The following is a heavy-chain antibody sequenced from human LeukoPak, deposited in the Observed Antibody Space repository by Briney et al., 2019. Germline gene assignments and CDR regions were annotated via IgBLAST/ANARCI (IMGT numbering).Heavy chain of an antibody. CDR1: GYTFTSYD. CDR2: MNPNSGNT. D-gene: IGHD6-6*01. Sequence: GASVKVSCKASGYTFTSYDINWVRQATGQGLEWMGWMNPNSGNTGYAQKFQGRVTMTRNTFISTAYMELSSLRSEDTAVYYCARESGLREYSSSSFDYWGQGTLVTVSS. V-gene: IGHV1-8*01. J-gene: IGHJ4*02. CDR3: ARESGLREYSSSSFDY.